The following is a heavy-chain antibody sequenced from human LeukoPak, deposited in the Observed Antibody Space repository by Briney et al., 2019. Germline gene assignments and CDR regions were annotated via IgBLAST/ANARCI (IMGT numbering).Heavy chain of an antibody. CDR3: ARLRVAGTYYYYGMDV. Sequence: SETLSLTCAVYGGSFSGYYWSWIRQPPGKGLEWIGYIYYSGSTNYNPSLKSRVTISVDTSKNRFSLKLSSVTAADTAVYYCARLRVAGTYYYYGMDVWGQGTTVTVSS. D-gene: IGHD6-19*01. CDR2: IYYSGST. J-gene: IGHJ6*02. V-gene: IGHV4-59*01. CDR1: GGSFSGYY.